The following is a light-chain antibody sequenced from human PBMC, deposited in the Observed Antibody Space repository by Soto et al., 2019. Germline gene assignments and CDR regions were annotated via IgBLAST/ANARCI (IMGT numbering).Light chain of an antibody. Sequence: QSALTQSPSASGSPGQSVTISCTGTSSDVGGYNYVSWYQQHPGKAPKLLIYEVSQRPSGVPDRFSGSKSGNTASLTVSGLQAEDEADYYCCAFAYSRVVFGGGTKLTVL. CDR1: SSDVGGYNY. J-gene: IGLJ3*02. CDR2: EVS. V-gene: IGLV2-8*01. CDR3: CAFAYSRVV.